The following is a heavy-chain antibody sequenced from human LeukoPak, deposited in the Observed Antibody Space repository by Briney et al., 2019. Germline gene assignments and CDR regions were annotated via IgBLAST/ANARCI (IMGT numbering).Heavy chain of an antibody. CDR3: ARVSWNYVFWFDP. CDR2: ISYDGSSK. V-gene: IGHV3-30*04. D-gene: IGHD1-7*01. J-gene: IGHJ5*02. Sequence: GGSLRLSCAASGFIFNNYAMHWVRQAPGKGLEWVAVISYDGSSKYYADSVKGRFTISRDNSKNTLYLQVNSLRGEDTAVYYCARVSWNYVFWFDPWGQGTLVTVSS. CDR1: GFIFNNYA.